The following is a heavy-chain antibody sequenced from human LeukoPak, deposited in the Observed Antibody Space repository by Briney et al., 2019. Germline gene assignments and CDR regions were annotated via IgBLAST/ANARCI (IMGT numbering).Heavy chain of an antibody. V-gene: IGHV3-48*04. D-gene: IGHD3-3*01. CDR2: ISSSSSTI. CDR3: ARDNTIFGVVNPFDY. J-gene: IGHJ4*02. CDR1: GFTFSSYS. Sequence: GGSLRLSCAASGFTFSSYSMNWVRQAPGKGLEWVSYISSSSSTIYYADSVKGRFTISRDNAKNTLYLQMNSLRAEDTAVYYCARDNTIFGVVNPFDYWGQGTLVTVSS.